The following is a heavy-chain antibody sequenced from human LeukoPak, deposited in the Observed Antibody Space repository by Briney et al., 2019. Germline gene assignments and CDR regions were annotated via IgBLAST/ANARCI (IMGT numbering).Heavy chain of an antibody. CDR3: TRGEYQLLTWRHLGDY. CDR2: INHSGST. V-gene: IGHV4-34*01. J-gene: IGHJ4*02. CDR1: GGSFSAYY. Sequence: SETLSLTCAVYGGSFSAYYLNWIRQPPGKGLEWIGEINHSGSTKYNPSLKSRVTMPVDASKNQFSLKLTSVTAADTAVYYCTRGEYQLLTWRHLGDYWGQGTLVTVSS. D-gene: IGHD2-2*01.